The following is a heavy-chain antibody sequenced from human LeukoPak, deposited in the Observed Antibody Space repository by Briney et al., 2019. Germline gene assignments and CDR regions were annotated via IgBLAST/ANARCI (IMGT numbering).Heavy chain of an antibody. V-gene: IGHV3-7*01. D-gene: IGHD2-2*01. CDR3: ARTVVVPAAIVGAFDYYYGMDV. J-gene: IGHJ6*02. CDR1: GFTFSSYW. Sequence: GGSLRLSCAASGFTFSSYWMSWVRQAPGKGLEWVANIKQDGSEKYYVDSVKGRFTISRDNAKNSLYLQMNSLRAEDTAVYYCARTVVVPAAIVGAFDYYYGMDVWGQGTPVTVSS. CDR2: IKQDGSEK.